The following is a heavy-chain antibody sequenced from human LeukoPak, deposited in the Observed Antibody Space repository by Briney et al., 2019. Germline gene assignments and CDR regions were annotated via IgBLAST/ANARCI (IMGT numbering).Heavy chain of an antibody. J-gene: IGHJ4*02. CDR2: ISGSGGNT. Sequence: GGSLRLSCAASGFTFNNFAMRWVRQAPGKGLEWVSGISGSGGNTHYADSVKGRFTISRDNSKNTLYLQMNSLRAEDTAVYYCAKGLRGSSYDYWGQGTLVTVSS. CDR1: GFTFNNFA. V-gene: IGHV3-23*01. CDR3: AKGLRGSSYDY. D-gene: IGHD6-13*01.